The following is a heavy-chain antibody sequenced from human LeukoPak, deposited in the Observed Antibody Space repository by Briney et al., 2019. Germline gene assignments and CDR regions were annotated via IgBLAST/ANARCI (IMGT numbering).Heavy chain of an antibody. Sequence: GGSLRLSCAASGFTFSRHAMHWVRQAPGKGLEWVAVILYDGSNKYYVDSVKGRFTISRDNSKNTLYLQMNSLRAEDTAVYYCAKGAAAGTEGDYWGQGALVTVSS. CDR2: ILYDGSNK. CDR3: AKGAAAGTEGDY. CDR1: GFTFSRHA. V-gene: IGHV3-30-3*01. D-gene: IGHD6-13*01. J-gene: IGHJ4*02.